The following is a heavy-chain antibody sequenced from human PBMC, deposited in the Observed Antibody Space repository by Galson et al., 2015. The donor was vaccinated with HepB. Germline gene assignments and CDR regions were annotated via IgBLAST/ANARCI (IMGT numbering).Heavy chain of an antibody. J-gene: IGHJ4*02. CDR2: IWYDGSNK. D-gene: IGHD2-2*01. Sequence: SLRLSCAASGFTFSSYGMHWVRQAPGKGLEWVAVIWYDGSNKYYADSVKGRFTISRDNSKNTLYLRMNSLRAEDTAVYYCARDQGEIVVVPAATYLFDYWGQGTLVTVSS. V-gene: IGHV3-33*01. CDR3: ARDQGEIVVVPAATYLFDY. CDR1: GFTFSSYG.